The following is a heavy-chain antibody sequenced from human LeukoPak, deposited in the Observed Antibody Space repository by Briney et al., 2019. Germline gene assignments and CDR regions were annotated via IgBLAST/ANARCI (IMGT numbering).Heavy chain of an antibody. CDR2: IYYSGST. CDR1: GGSISSGGYY. D-gene: IGHD3-22*01. V-gene: IGHV4-31*03. CDR3: TRRLYDNTNYHIDY. Sequence: SQTLSLTCTVSGGSISSGGYYWSWIRQHPGKGLEWIGYIYYSGSTYYNPSLKSRVSISVDTSKNQFSLKLSSVTAADTAIYYCTRRLYDNTNYHIDYWGQGALVTVSS. J-gene: IGHJ4*02.